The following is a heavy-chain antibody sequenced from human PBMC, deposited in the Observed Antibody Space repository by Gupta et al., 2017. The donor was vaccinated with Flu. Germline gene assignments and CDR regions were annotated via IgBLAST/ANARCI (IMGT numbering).Heavy chain of an antibody. CDR1: VSSGIFY. J-gene: IGHJ6*02. Sequence: VSSGIFYWTWIRQPPGKGLEWIGYIYYTGSSICNPSLKSRVSMSVDTAKNHFSLRLTSVTAADTAVYYCARDRAAPYGMDVWGQGTTVTVSS. V-gene: IGHV4-61*03. CDR2: IYYTGSS. D-gene: IGHD6-25*01. CDR3: ARDRAAPYGMDV.